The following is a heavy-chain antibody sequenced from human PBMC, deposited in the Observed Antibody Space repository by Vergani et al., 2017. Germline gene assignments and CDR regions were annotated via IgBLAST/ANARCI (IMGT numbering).Heavy chain of an antibody. D-gene: IGHD5-12*01. V-gene: IGHV4-59*01. Sequence: QVQLQESGPGLVKPSETLSLTCTVSGGSISSYYWSWIRQPPGKGLEWIGYIYYSGSTNYNPSLKSRVTISVDTSKNQFSLKLSSVTAADTAVYYCARGGYDPYYFDYGGQGTLVTVSS. J-gene: IGHJ4*02. CDR2: IYYSGST. CDR1: GGSISSYY. CDR3: ARGGYDPYYFDY.